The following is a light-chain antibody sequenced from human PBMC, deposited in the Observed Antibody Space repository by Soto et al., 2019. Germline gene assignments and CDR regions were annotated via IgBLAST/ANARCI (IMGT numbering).Light chain of an antibody. CDR1: SSSIEATSD. J-gene: IGLJ1*01. V-gene: IGLV1-40*01. CDR2: GNN. Sequence: QSVLTQPPSVSGAPGQRVTISCTGSSSSIEATSDIHWYQQLPGTAPKLLIYGNNNRPSGVPDRFSGSKSGNTATLNISGTQAMDEADYYCQAWHSNLYVFGTGTKVTVL. CDR3: QAWHSNLYV.